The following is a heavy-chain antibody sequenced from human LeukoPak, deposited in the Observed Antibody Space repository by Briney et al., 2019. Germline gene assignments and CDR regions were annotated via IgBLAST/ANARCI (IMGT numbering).Heavy chain of an antibody. CDR2: IYHSGST. CDR3: AREGGVGCSSSSWACGYYYMDV. CDR1: GYSISSGYY. D-gene: IGHD6-6*01. V-gene: IGHV4-38-2*02. J-gene: IGHJ6*03. Sequence: SETLSLTCTVSGYSISSGYYWGWIRQPPGKGLEWIGSIYHSGSTYYNPSLKSRVTISVDTSKNQFSLKLSSVTAADTAVYYCAREGGVGCSSSSWACGYYYMDVWGKGTTVTVSS.